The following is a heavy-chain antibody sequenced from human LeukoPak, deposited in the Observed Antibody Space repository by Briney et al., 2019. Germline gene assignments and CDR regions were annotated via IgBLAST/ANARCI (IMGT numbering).Heavy chain of an antibody. CDR3: ARFPRSVWDSSGWSDAFDI. Sequence: SQTLSLTCAISGDSVSSNSAAWNWIRQSPSRGLEWLGRTYYRSKWYNDYAVSVKSRITINPDTSKNQFSLQLNSVTPEDTAVYYCARFPRSVWDSSGWSDAFDIWGQGTMVTVSS. D-gene: IGHD6-19*01. CDR2: TYYRSKWYN. V-gene: IGHV6-1*01. J-gene: IGHJ3*02. CDR1: GDSVSSNSAA.